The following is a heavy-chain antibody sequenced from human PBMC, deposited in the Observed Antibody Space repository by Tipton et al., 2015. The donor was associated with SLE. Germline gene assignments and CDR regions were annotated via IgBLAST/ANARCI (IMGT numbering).Heavy chain of an antibody. CDR2: MFISGST. D-gene: IGHD6-13*01. CDR1: GGSISSGSYY. J-gene: IGHJ4*02. Sequence: LRLSCTVSGGSISSGSYYWSWIRQPAGKALEWVGRMFISGSTNYNPSLKSRVTILADTSKNQFSLRLSSVTAADTAVYYCARVTYSSTWHYFDYWGQGTLVTVAS. CDR3: ARVTYSSTWHYFDY. V-gene: IGHV4-61*02.